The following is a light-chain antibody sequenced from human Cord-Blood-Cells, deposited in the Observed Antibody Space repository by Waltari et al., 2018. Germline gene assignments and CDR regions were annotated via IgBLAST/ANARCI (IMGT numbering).Light chain of an antibody. J-gene: IGLJ3*02. CDR3: SSYTSSSTRV. V-gene: IGLV2-14*03. CDR1: RRDVGGYNY. Sequence: QSALTQPASVSGSPGQSITISCTGTRRDVGGYNYFSWYQQHPGKAPKLMIYDVSNRPSGVSNRFSGSKSGNTASLTISGLQAEDEADYYCSSYTSSSTRVFGGGTKLTVL. CDR2: DVS.